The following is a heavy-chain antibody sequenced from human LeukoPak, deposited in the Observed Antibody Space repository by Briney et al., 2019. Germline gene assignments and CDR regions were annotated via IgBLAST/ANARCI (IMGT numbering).Heavy chain of an antibody. CDR2: INGDGGST. CDR1: GFTFSSYW. D-gene: IGHD5-12*01. CDR3: ARDQYSGYDRAFDI. V-gene: IGHV3-74*01. J-gene: IGHJ3*02. Sequence: GGSLRLSCEASGFTFSSYWMHWVRQAPGKGLVWVSRINGDGGSTTYADSVKGRLTISRDNAKNTLYLQVNSLRAEDTAVYYCARDQYSGYDRAFDIWGQGTMVTVSS.